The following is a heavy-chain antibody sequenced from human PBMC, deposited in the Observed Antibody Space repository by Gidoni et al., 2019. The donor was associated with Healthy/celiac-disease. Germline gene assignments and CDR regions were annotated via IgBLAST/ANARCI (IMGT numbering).Heavy chain of an antibody. V-gene: IGHV1-69*01. CDR2: IIPIFGTA. J-gene: IGHJ4*02. Sequence: QVQLVQSGAEVKKPGSSVKVSCKASGGTFRSYAISWVRQAPGQGLEWMGGIIPIFGTANYAQKFQGRVTITADESTSTAYMELSSLRSEDTAVYYCASSRRYYYDSSGYFDYWGQGTLVTVSS. CDR1: GGTFRSYA. CDR3: ASSRRYYYDSSGYFDY. D-gene: IGHD3-22*01.